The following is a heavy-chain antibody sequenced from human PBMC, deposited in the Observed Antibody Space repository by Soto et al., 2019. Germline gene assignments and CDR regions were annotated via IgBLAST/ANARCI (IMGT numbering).Heavy chain of an antibody. CDR3: ARRQDYYDSSGYYNDAFGI. D-gene: IGHD3-22*01. CDR2: IYHSGST. CDR1: GGSLSSSSYY. J-gene: IGHJ3*02. Sequence: LSLTCTVSGGSLSSSSYYWGWIRQPPGKGLEWIGSIYHSGSTYYNPSLKSRVTISVDTSKNQFSLTLSSVPAADTAVYYCARRQDYYDSSGYYNDAFGIWGQGTMVTVSS. V-gene: IGHV4-39*01.